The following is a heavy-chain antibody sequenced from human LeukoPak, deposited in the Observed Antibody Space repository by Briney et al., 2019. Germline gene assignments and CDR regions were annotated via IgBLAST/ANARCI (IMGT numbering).Heavy chain of an antibody. V-gene: IGHV3-21*01. J-gene: IGHJ5*02. D-gene: IGHD3-10*01. CDR1: GFTFSSYS. CDR2: ISSSSSYI. CDR3: ARDAITMVRGVISP. Sequence: GGSLRLSCAASGFTFSSYSMNWVRQALGKGLEWVSSISSSSSYIYYADSVKGRFTISRDNAKNSLYLQMNSLRAEDTAVYYCARDAITMVRGVISPWGQGTLVTVSS.